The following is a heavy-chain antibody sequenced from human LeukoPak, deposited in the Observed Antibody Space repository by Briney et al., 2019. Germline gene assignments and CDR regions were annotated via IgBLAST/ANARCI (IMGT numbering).Heavy chain of an antibody. V-gene: IGHV3-30*04. D-gene: IGHD2-21*02. Sequence: GGSLRLSCAASGFTFSSYAMCWVRQAPGKGLEWVGVISYDGSDKFYADSVKGRFTISRDSSKNTLYLQMNSLRPEDTAVYYCAREGGHCGGDCYPDAFDIWGQGTMVTVSS. CDR2: ISYDGSDK. CDR3: AREGGHCGGDCYPDAFDI. J-gene: IGHJ3*02. CDR1: GFTFSSYA.